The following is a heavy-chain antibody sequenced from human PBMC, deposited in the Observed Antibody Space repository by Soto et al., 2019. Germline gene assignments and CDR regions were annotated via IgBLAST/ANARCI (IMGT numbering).Heavy chain of an antibody. CDR1: GGTFGNSA. Sequence: QVQLVQSGAEVKKPGSSVTVSCKASGGTFGNSAISWVRQAPGQGLEWMGGIIPIFPTPDYAEKFQGRVTMTANESTSAALMELPSLGPELTAAYSCARANVRMQLGVNYYYGMDVCGQGTTVTVSS. CDR2: IIPIFPTP. J-gene: IGHJ6*02. V-gene: IGHV1-69*12. D-gene: IGHD2-8*01. CDR3: ARANVRMQLGVNYYYGMDV.